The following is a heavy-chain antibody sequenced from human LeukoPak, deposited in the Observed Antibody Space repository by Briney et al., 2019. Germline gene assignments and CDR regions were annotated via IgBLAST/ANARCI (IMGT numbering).Heavy chain of an antibody. Sequence: GGSLRLSCAASGFTFGSYAMSWVRQAPGKGLEWVSAISGSGGSTYYADSVKGRFTISRDNSKNTLYLQMNSLRAEDTAAYYCARALDYGGNARYYYYYYMDVWGKGTTVTVSS. CDR3: ARALDYGGNARYYYYYYMDV. D-gene: IGHD4-23*01. CDR2: ISGSGGST. V-gene: IGHV3-23*01. CDR1: GFTFGSYA. J-gene: IGHJ6*03.